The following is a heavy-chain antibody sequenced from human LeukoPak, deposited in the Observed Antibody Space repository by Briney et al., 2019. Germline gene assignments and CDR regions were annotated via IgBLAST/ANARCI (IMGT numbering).Heavy chain of an antibody. CDR2: INHSGST. J-gene: IGHJ6*02. D-gene: IGHD1-26*01. Sequence: SETLSLTCAVYGGSFSGYYWSWIRQPPGKGLEWIGEINHSGSTNYNPSLKSRVTISVDTSKNQFSLKLSSVTAADTAVYYCARDQWGDYPYYGMDVWGQGTTVTVSS. CDR1: GGSFSGYY. V-gene: IGHV4-34*01. CDR3: ARDQWGDYPYYGMDV.